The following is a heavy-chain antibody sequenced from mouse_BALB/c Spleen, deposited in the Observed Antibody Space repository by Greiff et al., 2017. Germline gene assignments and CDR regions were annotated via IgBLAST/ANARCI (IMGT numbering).Heavy chain of an antibody. J-gene: IGHJ4*01. D-gene: IGHD1-2*01. Sequence: VQLVESGPGLVAPSQSLSITCTVSGFSLTSDGVHWVRQPPGKGLEWLGVIWAGGSTNYNSALMSRLSISKDNSKSQVFLKMNSLQTDDTAMYYCARESPSTATWAMDYWGQGTSVTVSS. V-gene: IGHV2-9*02. CDR1: GFSLTSDG. CDR3: ARESPSTATWAMDY. CDR2: IWAGGST.